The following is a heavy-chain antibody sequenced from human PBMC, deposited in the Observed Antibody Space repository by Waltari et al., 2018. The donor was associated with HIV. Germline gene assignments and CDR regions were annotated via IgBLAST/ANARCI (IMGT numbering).Heavy chain of an antibody. D-gene: IGHD6-6*01. CDR3: ARARTAARPFLS. Sequence: EVQLVESGGGLVQPGGSLRLSCAASGFTLGRYSMNWVRQAPGKGLEWVSYISSSSSTIYYADSVKGRFTISRDNAKNSLYLQMNSLRAEDTAVYYCARARTAARPFLSWGQGTLVTVSS. J-gene: IGHJ4*02. V-gene: IGHV3-48*01. CDR2: ISSSSSTI. CDR1: GFTLGRYS.